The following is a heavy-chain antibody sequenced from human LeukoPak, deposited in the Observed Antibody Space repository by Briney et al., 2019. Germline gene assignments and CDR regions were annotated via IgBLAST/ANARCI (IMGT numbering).Heavy chain of an antibody. V-gene: IGHV3-23*01. J-gene: IGHJ4*02. D-gene: IGHD3-10*01. Sequence: GGSLRLSSAASGFTLTTDDICRVRQAPGKGLESVTGISDRGSTYYADSVKGWFTISPDKSTNTISLQMNRLRAENTAVYYCAKVTWTRSGSPDYWGQGTLVTVSS. CDR2: ISDRGST. CDR1: GFTLTTDD. CDR3: AKVTWTRSGSPDY.